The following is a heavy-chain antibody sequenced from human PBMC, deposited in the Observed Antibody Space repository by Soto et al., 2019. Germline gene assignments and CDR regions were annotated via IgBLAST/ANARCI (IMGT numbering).Heavy chain of an antibody. V-gene: IGHV3-23*01. CDR3: ATDVGGYIYGLARH. CDR2: MGGSGRST. Sequence: GSLRLSCAASGFTFSSYAMTWVRQAPGKGLEWVSSMGGSGRSTYYTDSVKGRFTISRDNSKSTLYLQMTSLRAEDTALYYCATDVGGYIYGLARHWGPGTLVTVSS. J-gene: IGHJ4*02. D-gene: IGHD4-17*01. CDR1: GFTFSSYA.